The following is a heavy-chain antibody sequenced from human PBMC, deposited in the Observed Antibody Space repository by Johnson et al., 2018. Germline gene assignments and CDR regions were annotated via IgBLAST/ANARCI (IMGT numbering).Heavy chain of an antibody. D-gene: IGHD3-22*01. Sequence: QVQLLESGAEVKKPGSSVKVSCKTSGGIFSRFTISWVRQAPGQGLEWMGGIPPLSRSPSYTQGRVTFSADESTSTAYMELSSLRADDTDVYFCARVRDDRNGNSFYFYYYGLDVWGQGTTVTVSS. CDR2: IPPLSRSP. J-gene: IGHJ6*02. V-gene: IGHV1-69*01. CDR3: ARVRDDRNGNSFYFYYYGLDV. CDR1: GGIFSRFT.